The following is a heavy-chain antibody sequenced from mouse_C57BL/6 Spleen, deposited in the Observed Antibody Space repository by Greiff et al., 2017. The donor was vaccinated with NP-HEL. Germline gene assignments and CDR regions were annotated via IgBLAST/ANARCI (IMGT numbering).Heavy chain of an antibody. CDR1: GYAFSSSW. Sequence: QVQLQQSGPELVKPGASVKISCKASGYAFSSSWMNWVKQRPGKGLEWIGRIYPGDGDTNYNGKFKGKATLTADKSSSTAYMQLSSLTSEDSAVYFCARHGTSYFDVWGTGTTVTVSS. D-gene: IGHD3-3*01. CDR2: IYPGDGDT. J-gene: IGHJ1*03. CDR3: ARHGTSYFDV. V-gene: IGHV1-82*01.